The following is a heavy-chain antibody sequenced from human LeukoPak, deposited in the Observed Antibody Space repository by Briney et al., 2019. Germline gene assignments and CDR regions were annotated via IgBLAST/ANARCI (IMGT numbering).Heavy chain of an antibody. CDR3: ARGVSSSRGDWLDP. D-gene: IGHD6-13*01. CDR2: TYHRSKWYN. CDR1: GDSVSSYIAA. Sequence: SQTLSLTCAISGDSVSSYIAAWNWIRQSPSRGLEWLGRTYHRSKWYNDYALSLKSRITIKADTYRNQFSLQLNSVTPDDSAVYYCARGVSSSRGDWLDPWGQGTQVTVSS. V-gene: IGHV6-1*01. J-gene: IGHJ5*02.